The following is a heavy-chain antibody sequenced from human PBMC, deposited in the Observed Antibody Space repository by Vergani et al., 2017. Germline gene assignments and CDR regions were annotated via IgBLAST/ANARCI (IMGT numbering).Heavy chain of an antibody. J-gene: IGHJ4*01. D-gene: IGHD6-13*01. Sequence: EVQLVESGGGLEQPGRSLRLSCRASGFPFTDYGISWVRQAPGKGLDWVGFVRNKEDGGTPEHVASVRGRFTVSRDDSKAIAYLQMNSLKTEDTAVYYCTTGFPGSSWSTYWGQGTLVTVSS. CDR3: TTGFPGSSWSTY. CDR1: GFPFTDYG. CDR2: VRNKEDGGTP. V-gene: IGHV3-49*04.